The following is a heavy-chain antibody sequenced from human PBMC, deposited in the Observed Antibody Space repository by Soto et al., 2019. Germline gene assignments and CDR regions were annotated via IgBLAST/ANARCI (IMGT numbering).Heavy chain of an antibody. J-gene: IGHJ6*02. CDR3: ARAYAVTTYYYYGMDV. CDR1: GFTFGDYA. CDR2: ISSSSSSYI. Sequence: PGGSLRLSCTASGFTFGDYAMSWVRQAPGKGLEWVSSISSSSSSYIYYADSVKGRFTISRDNAKNSLYLQMNSLRAEDTAVYYCARAYAVTTYYYYGMDVWGQGTTVTVSS. V-gene: IGHV3-21*01. D-gene: IGHD4-17*01.